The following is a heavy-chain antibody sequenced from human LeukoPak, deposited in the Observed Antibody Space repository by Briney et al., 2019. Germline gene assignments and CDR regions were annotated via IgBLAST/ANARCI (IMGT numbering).Heavy chain of an antibody. D-gene: IGHD4-11*01. CDR2: IYYTGGT. CDR1: GGSITSSSYY. Sequence: PSETLSLTCSVSGGSITSSSYYWGRIRQPPEKGLEWIGSIYYTGGTYYSPSLKSRVTTSVDTSKNQFSLKLSSVTAADTAVYYCARHGGTRVTLVEVYYFDYWGQGTLVAVSS. CDR3: ARHGGTRVTLVEVYYFDY. J-gene: IGHJ4*02. V-gene: IGHV4-39*01.